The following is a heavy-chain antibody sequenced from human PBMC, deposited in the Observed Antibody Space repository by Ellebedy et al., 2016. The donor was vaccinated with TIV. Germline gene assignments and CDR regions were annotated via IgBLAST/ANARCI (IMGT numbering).Heavy chain of an antibody. V-gene: IGHV4-59*01. J-gene: IGHJ4*02. D-gene: IGHD2-15*01. Sequence: MPSETLSLTCTVSGDSISNYYWSWIRQPPGKGLEWIAYIYYTGSTNYNPSLKSRVTISVDTSKNQFSLKLSSVTAADTAVYYCARAAQPNCSGGSCYRIDYWGQGTLVTVSS. CDR1: GDSISNYY. CDR2: IYYTGST. CDR3: ARAAQPNCSGGSCYRIDY.